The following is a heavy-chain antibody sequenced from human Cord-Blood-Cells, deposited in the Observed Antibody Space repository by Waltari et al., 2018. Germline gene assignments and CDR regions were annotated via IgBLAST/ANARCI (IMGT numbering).Heavy chain of an antibody. J-gene: IGHJ4*02. CDR2: NIPIFGTA. V-gene: IGHV1-69*01. D-gene: IGHD3-10*01. CDR3: AAETYYYGSGSYYYFDY. CDR1: GGTFSRYA. Sequence: QVQLVQSGAEMKKPGSSGKVSCKASGGTFSRYAISWVRQAPGQGLAWTGGNIPIFGTANYAQKVQGRVTITADESASTAYMELSSLRSEDTAVYYCAAETYYYGSGSYYYFDYWGQGTLVTVSS.